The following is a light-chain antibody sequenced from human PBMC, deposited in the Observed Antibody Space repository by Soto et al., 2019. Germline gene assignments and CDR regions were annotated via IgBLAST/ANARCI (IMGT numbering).Light chain of an antibody. CDR3: FSFTTDWTHV. J-gene: IGLJ1*01. Sequence: QSVLTQPASVPGSPGQSITISCTGTSSDVGAYNYVSWFQQHPGKAPTLIISEVSNRPSGVSNRFSGSKSGNAASLTISGLQAEDEADYFCFSFTTDWTHVFGTGTKVTV. CDR2: EVS. CDR1: SSDVGAYNY. V-gene: IGLV2-14*01.